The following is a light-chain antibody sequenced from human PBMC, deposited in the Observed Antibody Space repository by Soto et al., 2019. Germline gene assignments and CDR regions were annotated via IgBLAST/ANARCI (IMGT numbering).Light chain of an antibody. J-gene: IGLJ1*01. Sequence: VLTQPASVSGSPGQSITTSCTGTSSDVGGYNYVSWYQQHPDKAPTLMIYDVSNRPSGVSNRFSGSKSGDTASLTISGLQAEDEADYYCTSFTSRHTYVFGTGTKVTVL. V-gene: IGLV2-14*03. CDR2: DVS. CDR1: SSDVGGYNY. CDR3: TSFTSRHTYV.